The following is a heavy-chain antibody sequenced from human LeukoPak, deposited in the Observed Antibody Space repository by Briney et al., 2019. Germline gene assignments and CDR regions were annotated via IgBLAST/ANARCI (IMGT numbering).Heavy chain of an antibody. CDR2: IKEDGSEK. D-gene: IGHD5-18*01. V-gene: IGHV3-7*03. CDR1: GFTFSSYW. Sequence: GGSLRLSCAASGFTFSSYWMSWVRQAPGKGLEWVANIKEDGSEKYYVDSVRGRFTISRDNAENSLYLYMNSLRAEDTAVYYCAKDLSDPVMVIESWGQGTLVTVSS. J-gene: IGHJ4*02. CDR3: AKDLSDPVMVIES.